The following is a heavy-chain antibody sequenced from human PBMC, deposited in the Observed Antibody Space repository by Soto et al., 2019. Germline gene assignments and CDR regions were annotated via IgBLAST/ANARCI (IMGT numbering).Heavy chain of an antibody. CDR3: ARDLKTRHCDY. J-gene: IGHJ4*02. CDR2: IWYDGSNT. V-gene: IGHV3-33*01. D-gene: IGHD4-17*01. CDR1: GFAFHGYA. Sequence: QVQLVESGGGVVQPGRSLRLSCAASGFAFHGYAMHWVRQAPGKGLEWVAIIWYDGSNTYYGDSVKGRFTISRDNSKNTVYLQTISLRVEDTAVYYCARDLKTRHCDYWGQGILVTVSS.